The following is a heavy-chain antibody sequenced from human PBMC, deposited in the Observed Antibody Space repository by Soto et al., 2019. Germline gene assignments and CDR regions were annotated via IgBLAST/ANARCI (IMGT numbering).Heavy chain of an antibody. CDR2: IWYHGTTK. Sequence: GASLRLSCEESGFNLSEYGMHWVRQAPGKGLEWVAVIWYHGTTKNYADSVKGRFTISRDISKNTVYLQMNSLRAEDTAVYYCAKVSSGYYYYFDYWGQGT. CDR3: AKVSSGYYYYFDY. CDR1: GFNLSEYG. D-gene: IGHD6-19*01. V-gene: IGHV3-33*06. J-gene: IGHJ4*02.